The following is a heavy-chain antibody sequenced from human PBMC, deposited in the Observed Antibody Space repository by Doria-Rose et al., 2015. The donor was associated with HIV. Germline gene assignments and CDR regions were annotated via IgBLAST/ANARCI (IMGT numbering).Heavy chain of an antibody. V-gene: IGHV2-26*01. D-gene: IGHD6-13*01. J-gene: IGHJ4*02. CDR1: GVSLSSPGMG. Sequence: SGPVLVKPTETLTLTCTVSGVSLSSPGMGVSWIRQPPGKALEWLANIFSDDERSYKSSLESSLTISRGTSKSQVVLTMTDMDPVDTATYYCARIKSSRWYHKYYFDFWGQGTLVIVSA. CDR2: IFSDDER. CDR3: ARIKSSRWYHKYYFDF.